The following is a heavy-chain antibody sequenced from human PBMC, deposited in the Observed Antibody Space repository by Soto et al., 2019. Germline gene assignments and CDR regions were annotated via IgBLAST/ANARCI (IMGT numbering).Heavy chain of an antibody. Sequence: PSETLSLTCTVSGGSISSSSYYWGWIRQPPGKGLEWIGSIYYSGSTYYNPSLKSRVTISVDTSKNQFSLKLSSVTAADTAVYYCARKPYYDILTGYGYYYYGMDVWGQGTTVTVSS. CDR3: ARKPYYDILTGYGYYYYGMDV. D-gene: IGHD3-9*01. CDR2: IYYSGST. CDR1: GGSISSSSYY. V-gene: IGHV4-39*01. J-gene: IGHJ6*02.